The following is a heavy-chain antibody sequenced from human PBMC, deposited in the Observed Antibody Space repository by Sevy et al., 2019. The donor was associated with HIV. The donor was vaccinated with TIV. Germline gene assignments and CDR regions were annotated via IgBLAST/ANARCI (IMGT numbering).Heavy chain of an antibody. J-gene: IGHJ6*03. Sequence: SETLSLTCTVSGGSISSYYWSWIRQPPGKGLEWIGYIYYSGSTNYNPSLKSRVTISVDMSKNQFSLKLSSVTAADTAVYYCARGYYDSSGYYPHYYYYYMDVWGKGTTVTVSS. CDR1: GGSISSYY. V-gene: IGHV4-59*01. D-gene: IGHD3-22*01. CDR3: ARGYYDSSGYYPHYYYYYMDV. CDR2: IYYSGST.